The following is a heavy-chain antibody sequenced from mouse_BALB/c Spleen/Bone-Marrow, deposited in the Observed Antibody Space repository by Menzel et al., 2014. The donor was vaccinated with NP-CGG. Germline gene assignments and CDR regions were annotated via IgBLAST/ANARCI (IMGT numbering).Heavy chain of an antibody. V-gene: IGHV1S81*02. J-gene: IGHJ1*01. CDR1: GYTFTSYW. CDR2: IIPSNGRT. Sequence: QFQLQQPGAELVKPGASVKLSCKASGYTFTSYWMHWVKQRPGQGLEWIGEIIPSNGRTNYYEKFKSKATLTVDKSSNTAYMQLSSLSSEDSAVYYCARWLLQYFDVWGAGTTVTVSS. D-gene: IGHD2-3*01. CDR3: ARWLLQYFDV.